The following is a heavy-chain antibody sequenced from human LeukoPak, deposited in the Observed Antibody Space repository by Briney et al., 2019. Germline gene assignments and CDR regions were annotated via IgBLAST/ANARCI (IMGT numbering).Heavy chain of an antibody. J-gene: IGHJ4*02. CDR3: ARGICSAGSCHGEYYFDY. Sequence: GESLKISFKGSGYIFSNYWIGWVRQMPGKGLEWMGIIFPGDSDTRYSPSFEGRVTISADKSINTAHLQWSSLKASDSGVYYCARGICSAGSCHGEYYFDYWGQGTLVTVAS. CDR2: IFPGDSDT. V-gene: IGHV5-51*01. D-gene: IGHD2-15*01. CDR1: GYIFSNYW.